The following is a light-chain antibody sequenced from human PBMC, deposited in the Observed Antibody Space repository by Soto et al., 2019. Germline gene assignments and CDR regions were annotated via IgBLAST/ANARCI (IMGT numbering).Light chain of an antibody. J-gene: IGLJ3*02. CDR2: SNN. CDR3: SSYTSINTQL. Sequence: QSVLTQPPSASGTPGQRVTISCSESRSNIGSKTVYWYQHLPGTAPKLLIHSNNQRPSGVPDRFSGSKSGTSASLAISGLQAEDEAYYYCSSYTSINTQLFGGGTKLTVL. V-gene: IGLV1-44*01. CDR1: RSNIGSKT.